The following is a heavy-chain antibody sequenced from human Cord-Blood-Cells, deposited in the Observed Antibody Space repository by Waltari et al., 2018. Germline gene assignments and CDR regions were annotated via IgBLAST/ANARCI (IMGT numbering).Heavy chain of an antibody. CDR1: GGSFSGYY. CDR3: ARSCTGIAARPDYFDY. V-gene: IGHV4-34*01. Sequence: QVQLQQWGAGLLKPSETLSLTCAVYGGSFSGYYWSWFRPPPGKGLEWIGEINHSGSTNDNPSLKSRVTISVDTAKNQFALTLSSVTAADTAVYYCARSCTGIAARPDYFDYWGQGTLVTVSS. D-gene: IGHD6-6*01. J-gene: IGHJ4*02. CDR2: INHSGST.